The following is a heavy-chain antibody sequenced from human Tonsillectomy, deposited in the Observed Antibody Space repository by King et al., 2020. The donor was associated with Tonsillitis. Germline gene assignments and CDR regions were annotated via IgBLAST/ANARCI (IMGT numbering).Heavy chain of an antibody. J-gene: IGHJ4*02. Sequence: QLQESGPGLVKPSETLSLTCTVSGGSISSSSYYWGWIRQPPGKGLEWIGNIYYSGSTYYNPSLKSRVTISVDTSKNQFSLKLSSVTAADTAVYYCARSVLYYDSSGYYNWGQGTLVTVSS. CDR1: GGSISSSSYY. CDR2: IYYSGST. CDR3: ARSVLYYDSSGYYN. D-gene: IGHD3-22*01. V-gene: IGHV4-39*01.